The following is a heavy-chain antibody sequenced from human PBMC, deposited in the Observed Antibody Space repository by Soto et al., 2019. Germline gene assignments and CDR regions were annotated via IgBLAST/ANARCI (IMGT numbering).Heavy chain of an antibody. V-gene: IGHV3-30*18. Sequence: QVQLVESGGGVVQPGRSLRLSCAASGFTFSSYGMHWVRQAPGKGLEWVAVIIYDGSTKYYADSVKGRFTISRDNSNTPVFMTMNRLRTEDTAVYYCAKVRIGAGVRGYFDYWGQGTLVTVSS. CDR3: AKVRIGAGVRGYFDY. D-gene: IGHD3-10*01. CDR2: IIYDGSTK. CDR1: GFTFSSYG. J-gene: IGHJ4*02.